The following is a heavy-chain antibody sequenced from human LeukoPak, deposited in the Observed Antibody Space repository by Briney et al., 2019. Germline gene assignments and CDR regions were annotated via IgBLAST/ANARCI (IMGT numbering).Heavy chain of an antibody. J-gene: IGHJ4*02. CDR1: GFTFSNYA. CDR2: ISGSGGYT. V-gene: IGHV3-23*01. CDR3: ARDYDNSGYYQIDY. D-gene: IGHD3-22*01. Sequence: GGSLRLSCAASGFTFSNYAMSWVRQAPGKGLEWGSTISGSGGYTYYADSVKGRFTISRDNSKNTLYLQMNSLRAEDTAVYYCARDYDNSGYYQIDYWGQGTLVTVSS.